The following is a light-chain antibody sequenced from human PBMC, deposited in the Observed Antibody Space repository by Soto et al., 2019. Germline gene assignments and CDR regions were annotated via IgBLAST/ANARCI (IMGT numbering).Light chain of an antibody. J-gene: IGLJ2*01. V-gene: IGLV1-40*01. CDR1: SSNIGAGYD. CDR2: GNS. Sequence: QAVVTQPPSVSGAPGQRVTISCTGSSSNIGAGYDVHWYQQLPGTAPKLLIYGNSNRPSGVPDRFSGSKSGTAASLAITGLQAEDEADYYCQSYDSGLSRQVVFGGGTKVTVL. CDR3: QSYDSGLSRQVV.